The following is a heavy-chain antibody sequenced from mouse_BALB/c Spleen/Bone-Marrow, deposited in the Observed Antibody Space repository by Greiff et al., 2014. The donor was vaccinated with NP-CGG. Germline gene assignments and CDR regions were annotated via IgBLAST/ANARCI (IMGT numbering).Heavy chain of an antibody. Sequence: VQLQQSGAELVKPGASVKLSCTASGFNIKDTYMHWVKQRPGQGLEWIGRIDPANGNTKYDPKFQGKATITADTSSNTAYLQLSRLTSEDTAVYYCAIYFYGSSGFAYWGQGTLVTVSA. CDR2: IDPANGNT. V-gene: IGHV14-3*02. J-gene: IGHJ3*01. D-gene: IGHD1-1*01. CDR3: AIYFYGSSGFAY. CDR1: GFNIKDTY.